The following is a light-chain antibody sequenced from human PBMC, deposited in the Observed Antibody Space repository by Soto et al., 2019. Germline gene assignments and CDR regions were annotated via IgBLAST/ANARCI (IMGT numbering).Light chain of an antibody. J-gene: IGKJ1*01. CDR3: QQSYSVPRT. CDR1: QSINRY. Sequence: DIQMTQSPSSLSASVGDRVTITCRPSQSINRYLNWYQQKQGTAPRVLIYAASNLQSGVPSRFSGSGSETEFTLTISSLQPEDSATYYCQQSYSVPRTFGLGTKVEIK. CDR2: AAS. V-gene: IGKV1-39*01.